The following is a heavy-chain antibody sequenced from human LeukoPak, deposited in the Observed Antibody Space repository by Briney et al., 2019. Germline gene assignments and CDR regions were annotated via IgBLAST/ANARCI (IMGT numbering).Heavy chain of an antibody. V-gene: IGHV3-30*04. J-gene: IGHJ4*02. CDR2: ISYDGSNK. Sequence: GGSLRLSCAASGFTFSSHAMHWVRQAPGKGLEWVAVISYDGSNKYYADSVKGRFTISRDNSKNTLYLQMNSLRAEDTAVYSCARDRYSSGWYGGGLDYWGQGTLVTVSS. CDR1: GFTFSSHA. CDR3: ARDRYSSGWYGGGLDY. D-gene: IGHD6-19*01.